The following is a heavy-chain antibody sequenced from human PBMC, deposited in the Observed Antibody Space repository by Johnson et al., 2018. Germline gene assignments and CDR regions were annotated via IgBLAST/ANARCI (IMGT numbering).Heavy chain of an antibody. D-gene: IGHD2-15*01. CDR1: GFIFRDYA. CDR2: IKSRTFGGTT. J-gene: IGHJ6*02. V-gene: IGHV3-49*05. Sequence: VRLVQSGGGLVKPGRSLRLWCSASGFIFRDYAMNWFRQAPGKGLEWVSFIKSRTFGGTTKYAASVKGRCTISRDDSKSIAYLHMNSLKTEDTAVYYCTKDAEWWSRGLDVWGQGTTVTVSS. CDR3: TKDAEWWSRGLDV.